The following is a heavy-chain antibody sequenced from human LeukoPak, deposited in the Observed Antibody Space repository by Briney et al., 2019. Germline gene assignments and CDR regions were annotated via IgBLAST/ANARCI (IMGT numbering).Heavy chain of an antibody. Sequence: GGSLTLSCAASGFTFSPYAMSWVRQAPGKGLEWVSAISGGIITTYYTDSVKGRFTISRDNSKHTLNLQMDSLRVDDTAVYYCAKMAGVRLTNYGMDVWGQGPTVSVSS. CDR1: GFTFSPYA. V-gene: IGHV3-23*01. CDR3: AKMAGVRLTNYGMDV. CDR2: ISGGIITT. J-gene: IGHJ6*02. D-gene: IGHD5-24*01.